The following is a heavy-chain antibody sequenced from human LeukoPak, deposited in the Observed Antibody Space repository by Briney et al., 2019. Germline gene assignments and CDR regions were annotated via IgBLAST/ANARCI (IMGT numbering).Heavy chain of an antibody. CDR3: AKGLPGFGDLLDVWNY. CDR1: GYSISNGYY. Sequence: ETLSLTCNVSGYSISNGYYWGWIRQPPGKGLEWVSGISGSGGSTYYADSVKGRFTISRDNSKSTLYLQMNSLRAEDTAVYYCAKGLPGFGDLLDVWNYWGQGILVTVSS. CDR2: ISGSGGST. J-gene: IGHJ4*02. V-gene: IGHV3-23*01. D-gene: IGHD3-10*01.